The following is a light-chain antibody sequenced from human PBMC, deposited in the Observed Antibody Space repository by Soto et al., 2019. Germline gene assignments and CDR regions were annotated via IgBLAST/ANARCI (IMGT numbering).Light chain of an antibody. CDR1: QTVTSSY. CDR2: AAS. J-gene: IGKJ1*01. CDR3: QQYGSSTGT. Sequence: EIVLTQSPGTLSLSPGEGATLSCRASQTVTSSYLAWYQQKPGQAPRLLIYAASSRATGIPDRFSGSGSGTDFTLTITRLEPEDFAVYYCQQYGSSTGTFGQGTKVEIK. V-gene: IGKV3-20*01.